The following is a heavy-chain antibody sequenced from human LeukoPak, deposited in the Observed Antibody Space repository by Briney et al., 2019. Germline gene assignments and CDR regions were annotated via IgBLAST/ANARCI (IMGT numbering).Heavy chain of an antibody. D-gene: IGHD6-13*01. CDR2: VSGNGGGT. V-gene: IGHV3-23*01. J-gene: IGHJ4*02. CDR1: GFTFSSYA. CDR3: EKAPRYSSGWSIDY. Sequence: GGSLRLSCAASGFTFSSYAMSWVRQAPGKGLEWVSGVSGNGGGTYYADSVKGRFTISRANSKNMLYLQMNSLSAEATAVYNCEKAPRYSSGWSIDYWGQGTLVTVSS.